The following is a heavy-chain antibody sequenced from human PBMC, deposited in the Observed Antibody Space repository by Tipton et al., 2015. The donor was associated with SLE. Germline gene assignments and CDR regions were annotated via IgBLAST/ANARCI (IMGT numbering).Heavy chain of an antibody. CDR1: DGSIRSTNYY. J-gene: IGHJ4*02. CDR2: IFYTGST. V-gene: IGHV4-39*07. CDR3: ARRHYSGPFDS. Sequence: LRLSCTVSDGSIRSTNYYWGWIRQPPGKGLEWIGSIFYTGSTYYNPSLKSRVSFSIDTSKHQFSLKLNSVTAADTAVYYCARRHYSGPFDSWGQGTPVTVSS. D-gene: IGHD5-12*01.